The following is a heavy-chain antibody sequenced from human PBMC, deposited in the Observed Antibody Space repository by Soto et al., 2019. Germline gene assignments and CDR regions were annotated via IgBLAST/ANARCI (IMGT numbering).Heavy chain of an antibody. CDR3: ARAPINGDYAQLGPLGMDV. CDR2: IYPGDSDT. J-gene: IGHJ6*02. V-gene: IGHV5-51*01. Sequence: PGESLKISCKGSGYSFTSYWIGWVRQMPGKGLEWMGIIYPGDSDTRYSPSFQGQGTISADKSISTAYLQWSSLKASDTAMYYCARAPINGDYAQLGPLGMDVWGQGTTVTVSS. CDR1: GYSFTSYW. D-gene: IGHD4-17*01.